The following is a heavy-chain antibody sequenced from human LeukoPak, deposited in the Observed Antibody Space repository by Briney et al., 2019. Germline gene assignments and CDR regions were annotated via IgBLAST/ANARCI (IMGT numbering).Heavy chain of an antibody. J-gene: IGHJ4*02. CDR1: GGSFSGYY. CDR2: INHSGST. CDR3: ASKGDGDRLDY. Sequence: TSETLSLTCAVYGGSFSGYYWSWIRQPPGKGLERIGEINHSGSTNYNPSLKSRVTISVDTSKNQFSLKLSSVTAADTAVYYCASKGDGDRLDYWGQGTLVTVSS. D-gene: IGHD4-17*01. V-gene: IGHV4-34*01.